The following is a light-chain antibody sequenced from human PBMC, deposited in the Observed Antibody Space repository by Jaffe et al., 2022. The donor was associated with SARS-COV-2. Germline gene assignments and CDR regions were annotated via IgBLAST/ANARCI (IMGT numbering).Light chain of an antibody. CDR3: LSFDGRFWV. CDR1: GGSIGSHY. CDR2: EDK. Sequence: NFVLIQPHSVSESPGKTVTISCTRSGGSIGSHYVHWYQQRPGTSPTTVIYEDKQRPSGVSDRFSGSLDTSSNSASLTISGLKTEDEADYYCLSFDGRFWVFGGGTKLTVL. J-gene: IGLJ3*02. V-gene: IGLV6-57*01.